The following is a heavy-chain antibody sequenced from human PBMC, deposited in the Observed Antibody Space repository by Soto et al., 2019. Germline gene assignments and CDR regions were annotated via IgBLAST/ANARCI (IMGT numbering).Heavy chain of an antibody. CDR3: ARTSYDILTGRLDAFDI. J-gene: IGHJ3*02. V-gene: IGHV4-30-2*01. CDR2: SYHSGTT. CDR1: GGSISSGGYS. D-gene: IGHD3-9*01. Sequence: SETLSLTCAVSGGSISSGGYSWSWIRQPPGKGLEWIGSSYHSGTTYYNPSLKSRVTISVDRSKNQFSLKVSSVTAADTAVFYCARTSYDILTGRLDAFDIWGQGTMVTVS.